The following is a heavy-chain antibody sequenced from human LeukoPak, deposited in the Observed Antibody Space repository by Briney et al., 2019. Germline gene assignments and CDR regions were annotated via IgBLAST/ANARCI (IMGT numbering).Heavy chain of an antibody. D-gene: IGHD6-13*01. J-gene: IGHJ5*02. CDR2: INPNSGVT. Sequence: GASVKVSCKASGYTFSGYYIHWVRQGPGQGLEWMGWINPNSGVTDYAQKFQGRVTMTRDTSISTAYMELSRLSSDDTAVYYCARGAAAAYIARLNWFDPWGQGTLVTVSS. V-gene: IGHV1-2*02. CDR3: ARGAAAAYIARLNWFDP. CDR1: GYTFSGYY.